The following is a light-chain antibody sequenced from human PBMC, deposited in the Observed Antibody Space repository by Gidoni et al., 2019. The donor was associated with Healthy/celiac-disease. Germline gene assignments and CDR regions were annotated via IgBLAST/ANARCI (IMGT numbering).Light chain of an antibody. CDR3: QQSYSTPLT. Sequence: DIQMVQSPSSLSASVRDRVTITCRASQSISSDLHWYQQKPAKAPKILIYAASSLQSGVTSRFSGSGSGTDFTLPISSLQPEDFATYYCQQSYSTPLTFGGGTKVEIK. CDR1: QSISSD. V-gene: IGKV1-39*01. CDR2: AAS. J-gene: IGKJ4*01.